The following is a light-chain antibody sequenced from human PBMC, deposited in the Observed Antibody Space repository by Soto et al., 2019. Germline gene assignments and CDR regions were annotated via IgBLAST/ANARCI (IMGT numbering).Light chain of an antibody. CDR3: QQDNRFPPT. CDR1: QGISSY. CDR2: SAS. V-gene: IGKV1-12*01. Sequence: DIQLPQSPSSLSSSVGDRVPLPCRVSQGISSYLNWYRQKQGXVPKLLIYSASNWQSGVPSRFSGXXSGTDLTRTISSLHPEDFATYYYQQDNRFPPTLGQGTKVDI. J-gene: IGKJ1*01.